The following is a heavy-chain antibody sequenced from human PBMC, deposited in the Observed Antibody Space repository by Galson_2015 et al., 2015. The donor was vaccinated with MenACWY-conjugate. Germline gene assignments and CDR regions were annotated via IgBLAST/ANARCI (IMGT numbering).Heavy chain of an antibody. J-gene: IGHJ3*02. Sequence: SVKVSCKASGYTFTSYAMHWVRQAPGQRLEWMGWINAGNGNTKYSQKFQGRVTITRDTYASTAYMELSSLRSEDTAVYYCAREAQYSGSYYNAFDIWGQGTMVTVSS. CDR2: INAGNGNT. D-gene: IGHD1-26*01. V-gene: IGHV1-3*01. CDR3: AREAQYSGSYYNAFDI. CDR1: GYTFTSYA.